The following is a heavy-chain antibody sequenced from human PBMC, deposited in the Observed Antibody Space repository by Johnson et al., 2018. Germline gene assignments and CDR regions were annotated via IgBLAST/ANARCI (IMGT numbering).Heavy chain of an antibody. CDR3: ARDQIQLWPREVRWFDP. V-gene: IGHV3-7*01. CDR1: GFTFSSYW. D-gene: IGHD5-18*01. Sequence: VQLVESGGGLVQPGGSLRLSCAASGFTFSSYWMSWVRQAPGKGLEWVANIKQDGSEKYYVDSVKGRFTISRDNAKNSLYLQMNSLRAEDTAVYYWARDQIQLWPREVRWFDPWGQGTLVTVSS. J-gene: IGHJ5*02. CDR2: IKQDGSEK.